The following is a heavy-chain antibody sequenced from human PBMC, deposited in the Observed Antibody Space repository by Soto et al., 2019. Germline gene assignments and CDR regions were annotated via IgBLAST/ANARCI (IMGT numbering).Heavy chain of an antibody. J-gene: IGHJ6*02. CDR2: IYYSGST. CDR1: GGSISSGGYY. V-gene: IGHV4-31*03. CDR3: AREITNYYYDSSGYSSYYGMDV. D-gene: IGHD3-22*01. Sequence: TLSLTCTVSGGSISSGGYYWSWIRQHPGKGLEWIGYIYYSGSTYYNPSLKSRVTISVDTSKNQFSLKLSSVTAAETAVYYCAREITNYYYDSSGYSSYYGMDVWGQGTTVTVSS.